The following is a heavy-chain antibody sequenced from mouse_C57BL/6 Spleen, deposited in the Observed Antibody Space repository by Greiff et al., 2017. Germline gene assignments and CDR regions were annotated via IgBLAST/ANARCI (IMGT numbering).Heavy chain of an antibody. V-gene: IGHV1-15*01. CDR3: TRRVITTVVAPSYFDY. CDR2: IDPETGGT. CDR1: GYTFTDYE. J-gene: IGHJ2*01. D-gene: IGHD1-1*01. Sequence: QVQLKESGAELVRPGASVTLSCKASGYTFTDYEMHWVKQTPVHGLEWIGAIDPETGGTAYNQKFKGKAILTADKSSSTAYMELRSLTSEDSAVYYCTRRVITTVVAPSYFDYWGQGTTLTVSS.